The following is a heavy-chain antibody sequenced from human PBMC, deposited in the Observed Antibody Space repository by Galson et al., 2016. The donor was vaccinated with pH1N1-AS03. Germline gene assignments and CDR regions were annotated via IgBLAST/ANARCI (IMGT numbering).Heavy chain of an antibody. J-gene: IGHJ3*02. Sequence: SLRLSCAASGFTFSDYSMNWIRQAPGKGLEWISYISSSGSSMWYADFMEGRCTISRDNAKNSLFLEMNSLGAEDTAVYYCVRGGRGCPFDIWGQGTVVTVTS. D-gene: IGHD5-12*01. V-gene: IGHV3-11*01. CDR1: GFTFSDYS. CDR2: ISSSGSSM. CDR3: VRGGRGCPFDI.